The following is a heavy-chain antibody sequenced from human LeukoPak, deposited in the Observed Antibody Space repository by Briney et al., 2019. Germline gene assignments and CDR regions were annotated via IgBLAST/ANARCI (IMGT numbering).Heavy chain of an antibody. CDR3: ASESSDILRGGFEY. CDR2: ISTDGTST. V-gene: IGHV3-74*01. Sequence: GGSLRLSCADSGFSFSKYWMHWVRQAPGKGLVWVSRISTDGTSTTYADLVKGRFTISRDNAKNTLYLQMNGLRAEDTAVYYCASESSDILRGGFEYWGQGVLVTVSS. D-gene: IGHD3-9*01. J-gene: IGHJ4*02. CDR1: GFSFSKYW.